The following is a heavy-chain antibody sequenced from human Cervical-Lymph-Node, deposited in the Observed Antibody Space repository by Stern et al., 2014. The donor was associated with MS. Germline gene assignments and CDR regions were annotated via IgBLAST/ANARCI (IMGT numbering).Heavy chain of an antibody. J-gene: IGHJ5*02. V-gene: IGHV3-11*01. CDR3: ARDHIGSGWTFDP. Sequence: EQLVESWGGLVKPLGSLRLSCAASGFPFSDYYMSWIRHAPGKVLEWVSCISSSGSAIYYADSVKGRFAISRDNAKNSLYLQMNSLRAEDTAVYYCARDHIGSGWTFDPWGQGTLVTVSS. CDR2: ISSSGSAI. CDR1: GFPFSDYY. D-gene: IGHD6-19*01.